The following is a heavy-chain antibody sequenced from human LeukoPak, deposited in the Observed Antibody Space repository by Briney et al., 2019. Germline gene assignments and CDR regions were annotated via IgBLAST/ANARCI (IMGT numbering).Heavy chain of an antibody. CDR2: IYYSGST. D-gene: IGHD3-22*01. J-gene: IGHJ3*02. CDR1: GGSISSGGYY. CDR3: ARAPPDYYDSSGYSFSVAFDI. V-gene: IGHV4-31*03. Sequence: PSETLSLTCTVSGGSISSGGYYWSWIRQHPGKGLEWIGYIYYSGSTYCNPSLKSRVTISVDTSKNQFSLKLSSVTAADTAVYYCARAPPDYYDSSGYSFSVAFDIWGQGTMVTVSS.